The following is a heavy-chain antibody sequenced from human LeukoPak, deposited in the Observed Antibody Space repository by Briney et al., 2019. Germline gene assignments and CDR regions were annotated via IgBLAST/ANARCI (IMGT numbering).Heavy chain of an antibody. V-gene: IGHV1-18*04. CDR2: ISAYNGNT. D-gene: IGHD4-23*01. CDR1: GYAFTSYG. Sequence: WASVKVSCKASGYAFTSYGVSWVRQAPGQGLEWMGWISAYNGNTNYAQKLQGRVTMTTDTSTSTAYMELRSLRSDDTAVYYCAMNPDYGGPYRYWGQGTLVTVSS. J-gene: IGHJ4*02. CDR3: AMNPDYGGPYRY.